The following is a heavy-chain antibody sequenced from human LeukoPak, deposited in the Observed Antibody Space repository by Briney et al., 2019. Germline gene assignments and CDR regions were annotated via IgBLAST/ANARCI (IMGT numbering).Heavy chain of an antibody. V-gene: IGHV3-7*01. D-gene: IGHD3-3*01. CDR1: GFTFSSYW. Sequence: PGGSLRLSCAASGFTFSSYWMSWVRQAPGKGPEWMANIKQDGSEKYYVDSVKGRFTISRDNAKNSLYLQMNSLRAEDTAVYYCARDAFSRISVFGVVSDAFDIWGQGTMVTVSS. CDR2: IKQDGSEK. J-gene: IGHJ3*02. CDR3: ARDAFSRISVFGVVSDAFDI.